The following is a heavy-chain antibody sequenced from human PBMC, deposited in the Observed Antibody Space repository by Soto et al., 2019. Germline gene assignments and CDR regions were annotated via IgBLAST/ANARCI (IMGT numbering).Heavy chain of an antibody. CDR3: AKSMGGTANGLDV. CDR2: ISWKSSSI. V-gene: IGHV3-9*01. Sequence: VQLVESGGGLVQPGKSLRLSCDASGFTFDDYAMHWVRQAPGKGLEWVSGISWKSSSIDYADSVKGRFTISRDNAKKSLYLQMNSLTTEDTALYYCAKSMGGTANGLDVWGQGTTVIVSS. CDR1: GFTFDDYA. J-gene: IGHJ6*02. D-gene: IGHD2-15*01.